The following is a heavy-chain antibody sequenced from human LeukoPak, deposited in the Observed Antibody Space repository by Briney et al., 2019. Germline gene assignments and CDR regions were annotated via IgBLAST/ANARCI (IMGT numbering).Heavy chain of an antibody. CDR3: ARSVLGSPFDP. V-gene: IGHV4-59*12. D-gene: IGHD7-27*01. CDR1: GGSISSYY. CDR2: IYYSGST. J-gene: IGHJ5*02. Sequence: SETLSLTCTVSGGSISSYYWSWIRQPPGKGLEWIGYIYYSGSTNYNPSLKSRVTISVDTSKNQFSLKLSSVTAADTAVYYCARSVLGSPFDPWGQGTLVTVSS.